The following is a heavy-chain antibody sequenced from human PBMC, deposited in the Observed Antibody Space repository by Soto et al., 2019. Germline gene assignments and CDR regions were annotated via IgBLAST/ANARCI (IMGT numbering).Heavy chain of an antibody. V-gene: IGHV1-46*01. CDR1: GFSFSDYF. J-gene: IGHJ5*02. Sequence: ASVKVSCKASGFSFSDYFMHWVRQAPGQGLEWMGIINPSGDSRNYAQKFQGRVTITADESTSRAYMELSSLRSEDTAVYYCARDQSSSWRWFDPWGQGTLVTVS. CDR2: INPSGDSR. D-gene: IGHD6-13*01. CDR3: ARDQSSSWRWFDP.